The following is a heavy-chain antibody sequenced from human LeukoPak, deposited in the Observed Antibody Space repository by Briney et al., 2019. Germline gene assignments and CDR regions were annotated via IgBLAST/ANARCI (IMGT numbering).Heavy chain of an antibody. CDR2: ISYDGSNK. D-gene: IGHD4-17*01. V-gene: IGHV3-30*18. CDR3: AKDGGYGDYAVGY. J-gene: IGHJ4*02. CDR1: GFTFSSYG. Sequence: GRSLRLSCAASGFTFSSYGMHWVRQAPGKGLEWVAVISYDGSNKYYADYVKGRFTISRDNSKNTLYLQMNSLRAEDTAVYYCAKDGGYGDYAVGYWGQGTLVTVSS.